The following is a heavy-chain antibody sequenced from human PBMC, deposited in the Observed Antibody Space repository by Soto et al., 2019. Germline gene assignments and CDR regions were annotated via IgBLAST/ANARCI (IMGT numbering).Heavy chain of an antibody. Sequence: SETLSLTCTVSGGSISSYYWSWIRQPPGKGLEWIAYIYYSGSTNYNPSLKSRVIISVDTSKNQFSLKLSSVTAADTAVYYCARGALTTYFDYWGQGTLVTVSS. D-gene: IGHD3-16*01. V-gene: IGHV4-59*01. J-gene: IGHJ4*02. CDR2: IYYSGST. CDR1: GGSISSYY. CDR3: ARGALTTYFDY.